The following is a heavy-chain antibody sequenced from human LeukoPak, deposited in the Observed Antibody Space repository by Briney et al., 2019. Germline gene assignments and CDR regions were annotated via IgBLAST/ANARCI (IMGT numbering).Heavy chain of an antibody. J-gene: IGHJ4*02. CDR3: ARSQRDKGGDFDY. Sequence: ASVKVSCKASGYTFTSYYMHWVRQAPGQGLEWMGIVNPSSGSTSYAQKFQGRVTMTRDTSTSTFYMELRSLKSEDTAVYYCARSQRDKGGDFDYWGQGTLVTVSS. CDR1: GYTFTSYY. D-gene: IGHD3-16*01. CDR2: VNPSSGST. V-gene: IGHV1-46*01.